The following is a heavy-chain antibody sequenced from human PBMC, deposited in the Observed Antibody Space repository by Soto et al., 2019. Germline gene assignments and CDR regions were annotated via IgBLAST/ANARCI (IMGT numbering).Heavy chain of an antibody. D-gene: IGHD2-8*01. CDR2: IGCIGSNK. J-gene: IGHJ3*01. V-gene: IGHV3-33*06. CDR3: AKDGIANNGLWEYFDV. CDR1: GFTFSSYG. Sequence: GGSLRLSCAASGFTFSSYGMHWVRQAPGKGLEWVAVIGCIGSNKYYADSVKGRFTTSRDNSKNTLYLQMRSLRAEDTAVYYCAKDGIANNGLWEYFDVWGRGTEVTVSS.